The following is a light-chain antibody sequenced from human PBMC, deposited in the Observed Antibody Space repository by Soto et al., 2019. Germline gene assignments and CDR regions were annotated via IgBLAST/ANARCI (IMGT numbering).Light chain of an antibody. CDR3: HQYSTSPPWT. V-gene: IGKV3-20*01. J-gene: IGKJ1*01. Sequence: EIVLTQSPGTLSLLPGERATLSCRSSQSVGSNYLAWYQQKPGRPPRLLIYGASSRATGIPDRFTGSGSGTDFTLTISRLEPEDSAVYYCHQYSTSPPWTFGQGTKVEIK. CDR2: GAS. CDR1: QSVGSNY.